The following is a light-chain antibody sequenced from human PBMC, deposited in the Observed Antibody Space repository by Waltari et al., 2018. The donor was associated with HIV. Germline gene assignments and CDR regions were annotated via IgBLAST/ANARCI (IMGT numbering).Light chain of an antibody. V-gene: IGLV7-46*01. J-gene: IGLJ2*01. CDR3: LLSYSGSRPVI. CDR2: DTS. Sequence: QAVVTQEPSLTVSPGGTVTLTCSSSSGPVTSGHYPYWFQQKPGQAPRTLIYDTSSRQSGTPTRFSGSLLGGKAALTLAGALPEDEAEYYCLLSYSGSRPVIFGGGTKLTVL. CDR1: SGPVTSGHY.